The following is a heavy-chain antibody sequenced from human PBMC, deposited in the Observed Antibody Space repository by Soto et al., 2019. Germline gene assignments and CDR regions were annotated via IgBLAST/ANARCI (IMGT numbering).Heavy chain of an antibody. CDR3: AKVMDYYDSSGLDAFDI. V-gene: IGHV3-23*01. CDR1: GFTFSSYA. J-gene: IGHJ3*02. CDR2: ISGSGGST. D-gene: IGHD3-22*01. Sequence: PGGSLRLSCAASGFTFSSYAMSWVRQAPGKGLEWVSAISGSGGSTYYADSVKGRLTISRDNSKNTLYLQMNSLRAEDTAVYYCAKVMDYYDSSGLDAFDIWGQGTMVTVSS.